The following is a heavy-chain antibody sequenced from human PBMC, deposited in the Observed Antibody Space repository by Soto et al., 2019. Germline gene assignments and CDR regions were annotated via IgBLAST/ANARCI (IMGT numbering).Heavy chain of an antibody. CDR2: IIPIFGTA. J-gene: IGHJ3*02. CDR1: GGTFSSYA. CDR3: ARVSNAYGGDAHAFDI. V-gene: IGHV1-69*13. Sequence: SVKVSCKASGGTFSSYAISWVRQAPGQGLEWMGGIIPIFGTANYAQKFQGRVTITADESTSTAYMELSSLRSEDTAVYYCARVSNAYGGDAHAFDIWGQGTMVTVSS. D-gene: IGHD2-21*02.